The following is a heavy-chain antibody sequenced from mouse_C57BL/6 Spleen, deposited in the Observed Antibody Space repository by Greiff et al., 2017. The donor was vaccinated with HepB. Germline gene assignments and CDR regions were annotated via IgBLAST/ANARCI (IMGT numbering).Heavy chain of an antibody. CDR1: GYTFTSYW. CDR2: IYPGSGST. J-gene: IGHJ2*01. CDR3: ARSGNYFDY. Sequence: VKLQQSGAELVKPGASVKMSCKASGYTFTSYWITWVKQRPGQGLEWIGDIYPGSGSTNYNEKFKSKATLTVDTSSSTAYMQLSSLTSEDSAVYYCARSGNYFDYWGQGTTLTVSS. V-gene: IGHV1-55*01.